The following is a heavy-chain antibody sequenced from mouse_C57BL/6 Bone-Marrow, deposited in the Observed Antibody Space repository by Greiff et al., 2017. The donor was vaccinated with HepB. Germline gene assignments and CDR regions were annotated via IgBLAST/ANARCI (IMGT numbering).Heavy chain of an antibody. CDR2: IFPGSGST. V-gene: IGHV1-75*01. Sequence: QVQLQQSGPELVKPGASVKISCKASGYTFTDYYINWVKQRPGQGLEWIGWIFPGSGSTYYNEKFKGKATLTVDKSSSTAYMLLSSLTSEDSAVYFCARVPITTVVATGAMDYWGQGTSVTVSS. CDR1: GYTFTDYY. J-gene: IGHJ4*01. D-gene: IGHD1-1*01. CDR3: ARVPITTVVATGAMDY.